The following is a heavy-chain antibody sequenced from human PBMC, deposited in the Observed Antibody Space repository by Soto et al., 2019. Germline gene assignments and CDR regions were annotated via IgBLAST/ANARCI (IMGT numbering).Heavy chain of an antibody. CDR3: ASGGIVASTSFDY. CDR2: MNPNSGNT. CDR1: GYTFTNYD. D-gene: IGHD5-12*01. J-gene: IGHJ4*02. Sequence: QVQLVQSGAEVKKPGASVKVSCKASGYTFTNYDINWVRQATGQGLEWVGWMNPNSGNTGYAQKFQGRVTMTRNTSISTAHMELRSLRSEDTAVYYCASGGIVASTSFDYWGQGTLVTVSS. V-gene: IGHV1-8*01.